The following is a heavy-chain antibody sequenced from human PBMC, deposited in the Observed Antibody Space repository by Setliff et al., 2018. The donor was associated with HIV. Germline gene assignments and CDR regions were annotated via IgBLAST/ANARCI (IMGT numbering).Heavy chain of an antibody. CDR3: AKDSSAYFLSGPRRAFDI. CDR2: ISGSGSST. Sequence: GESLRLSCAASGFTFSSYAMSWVRQAPGKGLEWVSGISGSGSSTYYADSVKGRFTMSRDNSKNTLYLQMNSLRAEDTALYYCAKDSSAYFLSGPRRAFDIWGQGTMVTVSS. J-gene: IGHJ3*02. V-gene: IGHV3-23*01. CDR1: GFTFSSYA. D-gene: IGHD3-22*01.